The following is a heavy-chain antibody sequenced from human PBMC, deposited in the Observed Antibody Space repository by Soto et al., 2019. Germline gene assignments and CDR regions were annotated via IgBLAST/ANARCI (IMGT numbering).Heavy chain of an antibody. J-gene: IGHJ4*02. V-gene: IGHV4-30-4*01. D-gene: IGHD3-22*01. Sequence: SETLSLACTVSGGSISSGDYYWSWIRQPPGKGLEWIGYIYYSGSTYYNPSLKSRVTISVDTSKNQFSLKLSSVTAADTAVYYCARGPLPDYYDSSGYYYFDYWGQGTLVTVS. CDR1: GGSISSGDYY. CDR3: ARGPLPDYYDSSGYYYFDY. CDR2: IYYSGST.